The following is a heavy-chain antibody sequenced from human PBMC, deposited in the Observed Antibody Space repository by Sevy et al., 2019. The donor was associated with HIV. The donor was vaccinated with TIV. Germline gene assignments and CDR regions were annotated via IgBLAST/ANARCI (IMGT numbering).Heavy chain of an antibody. CDR3: AREGCTRPHDY. Sequence: GGSLRLSCAASGFTFAKYSMSWVRQAPGKGLEWVSTFSFGCGRINYADSVKGRFTISRDDSKNTLFLQMNSLSAEDTATYFCAREGCTRPHDYWGQGTLVTVSS. J-gene: IGHJ4*02. CDR1: GFTFAKYS. V-gene: IGHV3-23*01. D-gene: IGHD2-8*01. CDR2: FSFGCGRI.